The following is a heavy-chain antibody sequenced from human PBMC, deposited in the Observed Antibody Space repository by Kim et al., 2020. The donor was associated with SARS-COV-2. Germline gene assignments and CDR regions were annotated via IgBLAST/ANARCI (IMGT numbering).Heavy chain of an antibody. J-gene: IGHJ5*02. V-gene: IGHV4-4*07. D-gene: IGHD6-13*01. Sequence: YNPSLEGRVTMSVDTSKNQFCLIMKSVTAADSAVYFCARATYSSTWHGFDPWGQGTLVTVSS. CDR3: ARATYSSTWHGFDP.